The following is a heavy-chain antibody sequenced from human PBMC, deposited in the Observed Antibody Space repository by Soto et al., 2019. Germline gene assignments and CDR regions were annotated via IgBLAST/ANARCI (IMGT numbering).Heavy chain of an antibody. Sequence: GESLKISCKGSGYSFTSYWIGWVRQMPGKGLEWMGIIYPGDSDTRYSPSFQGQVTISADKSISTAYLQWSSLKASDTAMYYCARRYYYGSGSLSYFDYWGQGTLVTVSS. J-gene: IGHJ4*02. CDR3: ARRYYYGSGSLSYFDY. D-gene: IGHD3-10*01. CDR1: GYSFTSYW. CDR2: IYPGDSDT. V-gene: IGHV5-51*01.